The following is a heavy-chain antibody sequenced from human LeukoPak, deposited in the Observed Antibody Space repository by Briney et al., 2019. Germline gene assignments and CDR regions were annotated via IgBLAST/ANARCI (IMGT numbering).Heavy chain of an antibody. D-gene: IGHD3-16*01. Sequence: GGSLRLSCAASGFTFSSYGMHWVRQAPGKGLEWVAVIWYDGSNKYYADSVKGRFTISRDNSKNTLYLQMNSLRAEDAAVYYCARDRLTFGGVPAHYFDYWGQGTLVTVSS. J-gene: IGHJ4*02. CDR2: IWYDGSNK. CDR3: ARDRLTFGGVPAHYFDY. V-gene: IGHV3-33*01. CDR1: GFTFSSYG.